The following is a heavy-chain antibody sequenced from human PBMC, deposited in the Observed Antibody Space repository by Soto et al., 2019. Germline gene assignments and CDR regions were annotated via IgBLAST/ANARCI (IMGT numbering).Heavy chain of an antibody. J-gene: IGHJ6*02. V-gene: IGHV3-53*01. CDR2: IYSGGST. CDR3: ARAGYVYGMDV. CDR1: GFTVSSND. D-gene: IGHD5-18*01. Sequence: AGGSLRLSCAASGFTVSSNDRSWVRQAPGKGLEWVSVIYSGGSTYYADSVKGRFTISRDNSKNTLYLQMNSLRAEDTAVYYCARAGYVYGMDVWGQGTTVTVSS.